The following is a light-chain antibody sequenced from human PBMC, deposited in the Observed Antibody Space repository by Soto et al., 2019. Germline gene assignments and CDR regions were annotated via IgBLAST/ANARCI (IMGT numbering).Light chain of an antibody. CDR2: GAS. CDR1: QSVSNNY. J-gene: IGKJ1*01. Sequence: EIVMTQSPATLSVSPGERATLSCRASQSVSNNYLAWYQQKPGQAPRLLIYGASNRATGIPDRFSGSGSGTDFTLTNSRLEPEDFAVYYCQQYGSSGTFGQGTKVDIK. V-gene: IGKV3-20*01. CDR3: QQYGSSGT.